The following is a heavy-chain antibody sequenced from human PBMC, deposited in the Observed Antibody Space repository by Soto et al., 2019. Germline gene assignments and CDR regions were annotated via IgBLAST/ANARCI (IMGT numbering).Heavy chain of an antibody. CDR1: GVSLSTIGMG. D-gene: IGHD2-21*01. Sequence: SGPPLLNPPQTLTLPCTFSGVSLSTIGMGVGWIRQPPGKALEWLALVYWDDDKRYSPSLKSRLTITKDTSKNQVVLTMTYMDPVDTATYYCAHMIEGAFFDRWGQGTLVTVSS. V-gene: IGHV2-5*02. J-gene: IGHJ4*02. CDR3: AHMIEGAFFDR. CDR2: VYWDDDK.